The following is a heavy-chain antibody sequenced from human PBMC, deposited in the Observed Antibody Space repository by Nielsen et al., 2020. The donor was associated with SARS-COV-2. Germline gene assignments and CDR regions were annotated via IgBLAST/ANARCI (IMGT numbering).Heavy chain of an antibody. CDR2: INTNTGSP. J-gene: IGHJ6*02. CDR3: ARDRSTMVRGVMASYYYYGMDV. CDR1: GYTFTSYA. Sequence: ASVKVSCKASGYTFTSYAMNWVRQAPGQGLEWMGWINTNTGSPTYAQGFTGRFVFSLDTSVSTAYLQISSLKAEDTAVYYCARDRSTMVRGVMASYYYYGMDVWGQGTTVTVSS. V-gene: IGHV7-4-1*02. D-gene: IGHD3-10*01.